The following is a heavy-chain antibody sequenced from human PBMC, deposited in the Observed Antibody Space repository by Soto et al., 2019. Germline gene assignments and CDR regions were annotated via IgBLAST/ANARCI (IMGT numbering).Heavy chain of an antibody. Sequence: QVQLQESGPGLVKPSETLSLTCTVSGGSITDSYWSWIRQPPGKGLEWIGYIYYGGSPSYNPSLNFRVTISVNSPKSHLSLNLNSAPAADKAVYYCASDARRWGFTPSCRDVWCKGTTVTFSS. D-gene: IGHD2-15*01. CDR2: IYYGGSP. V-gene: IGHV4-59*01. J-gene: IGHJ6*04. CDR3: ASDARRWGFTPSCRDV. CDR1: GGSITDSY.